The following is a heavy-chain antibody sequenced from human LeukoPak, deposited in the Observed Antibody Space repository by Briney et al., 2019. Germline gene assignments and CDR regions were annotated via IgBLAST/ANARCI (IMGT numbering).Heavy chain of an antibody. V-gene: IGHV3-21*01. CDR3: AREGWGAAAGTEDY. CDR2: ISSSSSYI. CDR1: GFTFSSYS. J-gene: IGHJ4*02. D-gene: IGHD6-13*01. Sequence: GGSLRLSCAASGFTFSSYSMNWVRQAPGKGLEWVSSISSSSSYIYYADSVKGRFTISRDNAKNSLYLQMNSLRAEDTAVYYCAREGWGAAAGTEDYLGQGTLVTVSS.